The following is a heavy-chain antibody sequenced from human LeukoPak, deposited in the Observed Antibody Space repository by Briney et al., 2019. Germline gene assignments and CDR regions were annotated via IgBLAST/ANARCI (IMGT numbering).Heavy chain of an antibody. CDR1: GYTLTELS. Sequence: ASVKVSCKVSGYTLTELSMHWVRQAPGKGLEGMGGFDPEDGETIYAQKFQGRVTMTEDTSTDTAYMELSSLRSEDTAVYYCATDLGYCSSTSCYTANYWGQRTLVTVSS. V-gene: IGHV1-24*01. CDR2: FDPEDGET. D-gene: IGHD2-2*02. CDR3: ATDLGYCSSTSCYTANY. J-gene: IGHJ4*02.